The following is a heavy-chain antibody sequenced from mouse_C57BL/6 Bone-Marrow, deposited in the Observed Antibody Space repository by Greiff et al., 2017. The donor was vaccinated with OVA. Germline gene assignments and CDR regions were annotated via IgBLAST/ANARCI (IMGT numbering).Heavy chain of an antibody. D-gene: IGHD1-1*01. CDR3: ARHGTTVDEGDAMDY. Sequence: EVQVVESGGGLVQPGESLKLSCESNEYEFPSHDMSWVRKTPEKRLELVAAINSDGGSTYYPDTMERRFIISRDNTKKTLYLQMSSLRSEDTALYYCARHGTTVDEGDAMDYWGQGTSVTVSS. CDR2: INSDGGST. CDR1: EYEFPSHD. V-gene: IGHV5-2*01. J-gene: IGHJ4*01.